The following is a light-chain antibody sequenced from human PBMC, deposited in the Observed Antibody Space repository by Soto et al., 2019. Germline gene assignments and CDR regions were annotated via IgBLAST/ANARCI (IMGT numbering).Light chain of an antibody. CDR3: SSFAGSNSLHVV. CDR1: SSDVGAYNY. J-gene: IGLJ2*01. Sequence: QSVLTQPPSASGSPGQSVTISFTGTSSDVGAYNYVSWYQQHPGKAPKLMIYEVSKRPSGVPDRYSGSKSGNTSSLTVSGLQAEDDSDYYCSSFAGSNSLHVVFGVGTKLTV. V-gene: IGLV2-8*01. CDR2: EVS.